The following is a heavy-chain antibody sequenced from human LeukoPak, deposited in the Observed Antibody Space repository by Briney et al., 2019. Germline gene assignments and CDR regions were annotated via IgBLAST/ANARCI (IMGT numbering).Heavy chain of an antibody. CDR2: IYTSGST. CDR1: GGSISSYY. D-gene: IGHD3-9*01. Sequence: SETLSLTCTVSGGSISSYYWSWIRQPAGKGLEWIGRIYTSGSTNYNPSLKSRVTMSVDTSKNQFSLKLSSVTAADTAVYYCARDLYDILTLDYYYGMDVWGQGTTVTVSS. J-gene: IGHJ6*02. CDR3: ARDLYDILTLDYYYGMDV. V-gene: IGHV4-4*07.